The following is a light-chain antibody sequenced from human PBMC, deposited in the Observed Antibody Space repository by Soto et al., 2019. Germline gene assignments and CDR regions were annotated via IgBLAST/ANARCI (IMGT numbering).Light chain of an antibody. J-gene: IGKJ3*01. CDR2: KAS. CDR3: QQYNSFLFT. Sequence: DIPMTQSPSTLSASVGDRVTITCRASQSISSWLAWYQQKPGKAPKLLIYKASSLESGVPSRFSGSGSGTEFTLTISSLQPDDFDSYYCQQYNSFLFTFGPGTKVDIK. CDR1: QSISSW. V-gene: IGKV1-5*03.